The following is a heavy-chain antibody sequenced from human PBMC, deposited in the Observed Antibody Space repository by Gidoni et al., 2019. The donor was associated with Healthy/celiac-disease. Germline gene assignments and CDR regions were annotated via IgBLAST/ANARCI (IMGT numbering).Heavy chain of an antibody. CDR2: ISGSGGST. V-gene: IGHV3-23*01. CDR1: GVTVSSYA. Sequence: EVQRLESGGGLVQPGGPLRLSCAASGVTVSSYAMRLVRQAPGKGLEWVSAISGSGGSTYYADSVKGRFTISRDNSKNTLYLQMNSLGAEDTAVYYCAKASSSGQYYFDYWGLGTLVTVSS. J-gene: IGHJ4*02. D-gene: IGHD6-6*01. CDR3: AKASSSGQYYFDY.